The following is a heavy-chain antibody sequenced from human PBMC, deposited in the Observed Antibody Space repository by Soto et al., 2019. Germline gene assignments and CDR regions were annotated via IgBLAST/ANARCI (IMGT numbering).Heavy chain of an antibody. CDR2: ISSSSSYI. CDR3: ARVDAPGNYDFWSGYHDYYYYGMDV. CDR1: GFTFSSYS. J-gene: IGHJ6*02. D-gene: IGHD3-3*01. V-gene: IGHV3-21*01. Sequence: VSLGLSCAASGFTFSSYSMNWVRQAPGKVLEWVSSISSSSSYIYYADSVRGRFTISRDNAKNSLYLQMNSLRAEDTAVYYCARVDAPGNYDFWSGYHDYYYYGMDVWGQGTTVTVSS.